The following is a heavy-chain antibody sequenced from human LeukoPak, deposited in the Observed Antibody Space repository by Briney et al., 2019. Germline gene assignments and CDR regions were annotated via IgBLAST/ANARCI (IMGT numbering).Heavy chain of an antibody. V-gene: IGHV4-59*01. CDR1: GGSISHYY. J-gene: IGHJ4*02. CDR2: ISYTGST. CDR3: ARVAWGTYRRQYYFDY. Sequence: SETLSLTCTVSGGSISHYYWSWIRQSPEKGLECIGYISYTGSTNYNPSLKSRVTISVDTSKNLFSLKLRSVTAADTAVYYCARVAWGTYRRQYYFDYWGQGTLVIVSS. D-gene: IGHD3-16*02.